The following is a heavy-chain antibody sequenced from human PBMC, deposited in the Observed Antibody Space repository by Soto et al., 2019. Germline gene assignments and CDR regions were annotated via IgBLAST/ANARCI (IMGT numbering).Heavy chain of an antibody. CDR2: IYHSGST. V-gene: IGHV4-30-2*01. D-gene: IGHD3-22*01. CDR1: GGFISSGGYS. CDR3: ARRKYYYDSSGYYSKKAHDAFDI. J-gene: IGHJ3*02. Sequence: SETLSLTCAVSGGFISSGGYSWSWIRQPPGKGLEWIGYIYHSGSTYYNPSLKSRVTISVDRSKNQFSLKLSSVTAADTAVYYCARRKYYYDSSGYYSKKAHDAFDIWGQGTMVTVSS.